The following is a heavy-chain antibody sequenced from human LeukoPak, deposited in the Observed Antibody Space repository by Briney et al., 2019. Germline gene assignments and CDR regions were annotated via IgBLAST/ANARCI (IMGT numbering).Heavy chain of an antibody. Sequence: SQTLSLTCTVSGGSISSGSYYWSWIRQPPGKGLEWIGYIYYSGSTNYNPSLKSRVTISVDTSKNQFSLKLSSVTAADTAVYYCARDLSGSYSRLDPWGQGTLVTVSS. J-gene: IGHJ5*02. CDR2: IYYSGST. CDR3: ARDLSGSYSRLDP. V-gene: IGHV4-61*01. CDR1: GGSISSGSYY. D-gene: IGHD1-26*01.